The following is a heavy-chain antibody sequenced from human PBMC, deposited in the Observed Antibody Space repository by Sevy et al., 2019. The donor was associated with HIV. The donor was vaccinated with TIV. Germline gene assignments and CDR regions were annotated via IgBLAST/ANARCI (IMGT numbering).Heavy chain of an antibody. J-gene: IGHJ4*02. V-gene: IGHV3-23*01. CDR3: AREGCPQPHDY. Sequence: GGSLRLSCAASGFTFAKYSMNWVRQAPGKGLEWVSTFSFGCGRINYADSVKGRFTISRDDSKNTLFLQMNSLRAEDTATYFCAREGCPQPHDYWGQGTLVTVSS. CDR2: FSFGCGRI. CDR1: GFTFAKYS. D-gene: IGHD2-8*01.